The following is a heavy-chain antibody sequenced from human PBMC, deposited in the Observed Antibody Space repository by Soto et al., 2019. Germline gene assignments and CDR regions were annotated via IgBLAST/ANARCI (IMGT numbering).Heavy chain of an antibody. CDR2: ISYDGSNK. Sequence: QVQLVESGGGVVQPGRSLRLSCAASGFTFSSYGMHWVRQAPGKGLEWVAVISYDGSNKYYADSVKGRFTISRDNSKNTLYLQMNCLRAEDTAVYYCAKTITMFRGVIYYYGMDVWGHGTTVTVSS. V-gene: IGHV3-30*18. CDR3: AKTITMFRGVIYYYGMDV. D-gene: IGHD3-10*01. CDR1: GFTFSSYG. J-gene: IGHJ6*02.